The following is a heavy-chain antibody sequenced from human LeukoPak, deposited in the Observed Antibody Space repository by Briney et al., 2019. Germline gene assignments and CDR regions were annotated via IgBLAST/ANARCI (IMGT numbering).Heavy chain of an antibody. CDR2: IYYSGST. J-gene: IGHJ3*02. D-gene: IGHD1-1*01. CDR3: ARSPELERRMVGAFDI. V-gene: IGHV4-61*08. Sequence: PSQTLSLTCTVSGGSISSGGYYWSWIRQPPGKGLEWIGYIYYSGSTNYNPSLKSRVTISVDTSKNQFSLKLSSVTAADTAVYYCARSPELERRMVGAFDIWGQGTMVTVSS. CDR1: GGSISSGGYY.